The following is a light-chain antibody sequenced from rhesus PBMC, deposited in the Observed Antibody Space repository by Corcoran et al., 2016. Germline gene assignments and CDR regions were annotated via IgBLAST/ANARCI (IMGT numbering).Light chain of an antibody. J-gene: IGKJ2*01. CDR3: QQRNSYPSS. Sequence: DIQMTQSPSSLSASVGDRVTITCRASQGISSYLAWYQQKPGKAPKLLIYKASTLQSGVPSRVSGSGSGTDFTLTISSLQPEDFATYYCQQRNSYPSSFGQGTKVEIK. CDR2: KAS. CDR1: QGISSY. V-gene: IGKV1-25*01.